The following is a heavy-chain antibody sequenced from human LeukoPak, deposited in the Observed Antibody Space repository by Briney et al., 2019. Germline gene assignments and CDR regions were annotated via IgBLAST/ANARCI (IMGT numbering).Heavy chain of an antibody. Sequence: PSETLSLTCTVSGGSISSYYWNWIRQPPGKGLEWIGYIYYSGSTNYNPSLKSRVTISVDTSKNQFSLKLSSVTAAYTAVYFCARQLRGEAVAGHLQPFDYWGQGTLVTVSS. J-gene: IGHJ4*02. CDR1: GGSISSYY. CDR3: ARQLRGEAVAGHLQPFDY. V-gene: IGHV4-59*08. CDR2: IYYSGST. D-gene: IGHD6-19*01.